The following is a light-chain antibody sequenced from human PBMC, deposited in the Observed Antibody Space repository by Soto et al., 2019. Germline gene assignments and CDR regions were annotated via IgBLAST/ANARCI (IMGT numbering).Light chain of an antibody. CDR2: EVS. CDR3: SSYRRASTLYVI. V-gene: IGLV2-14*01. J-gene: IGLJ2*01. CDR1: SNDVGGYNY. Sequence: QSALTQPASVSGSPGQSITISCTGTSNDVGGYNYVSWYQHYPGKAPKLIISEVSHRPSGVSNRFSGSKSGNTACLTISGLQAEDEADYYCSSYRRASTLYVIFGGGTKLTVL.